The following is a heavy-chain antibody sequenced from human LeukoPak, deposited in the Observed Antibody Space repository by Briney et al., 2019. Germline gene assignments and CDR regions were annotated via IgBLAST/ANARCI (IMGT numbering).Heavy chain of an antibody. D-gene: IGHD2-2*01. CDR3: ARDGRYCSSTSCYLDY. J-gene: IGHJ4*02. Sequence: GGSLRLSCAASGFTFSYYWMSWVRQAPGKGLEWVSIIYSGDSTYYSDSVKGRFTISRDNSKNTVYLQMNSLRAEDTAVYYCARDGRYCSSTSCYLDYWGQGTLVTVSS. CDR2: IYSGDST. CDR1: GFTFSYYW. V-gene: IGHV3-53*01.